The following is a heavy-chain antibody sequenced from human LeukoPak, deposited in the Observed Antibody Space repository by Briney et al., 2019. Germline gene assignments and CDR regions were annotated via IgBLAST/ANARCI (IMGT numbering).Heavy chain of an antibody. D-gene: IGHD4-23*01. CDR2: INTDGSST. CDR3: YGANAEH. CDR1: GFTFSSYW. J-gene: IGHJ1*01. V-gene: IGHV3-74*01. Sequence: GGSLRLSCAASGFTFSSYWMHWVRQAPGKGLMWVPGINTDGSSTSYADSVKGRFTISRDNAKNTLFLQMNSLRAEDTAVYYCYGANAEHWGQGTLVTVSS.